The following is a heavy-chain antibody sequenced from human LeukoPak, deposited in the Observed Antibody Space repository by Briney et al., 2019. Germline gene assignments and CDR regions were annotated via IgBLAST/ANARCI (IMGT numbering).Heavy chain of an antibody. CDR1: GGSISSGSYY. V-gene: IGHV4-61*02. J-gene: IGHJ3*02. Sequence: SETLSLTCTVSGGSISSGSYYWSWIRQPAGKGLEWIGRIYTSGSTNYNPSLKSRVTISVDTSKNQFSLKLSSVTAADTAVYYCARPRTSGSSFRAFDIWGQGTLVTVSS. D-gene: IGHD1-26*01. CDR3: ARPRTSGSSFRAFDI. CDR2: IYTSGST.